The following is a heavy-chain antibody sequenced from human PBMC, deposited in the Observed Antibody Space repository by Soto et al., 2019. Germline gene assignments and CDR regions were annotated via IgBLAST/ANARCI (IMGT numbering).Heavy chain of an antibody. CDR1: GFTFSGSA. Sequence: PGGSLRLSCAASGFTFSGSAMHWVRQASGKGLEWVGRIRSKANSYATAYAASVKGRFTISRDDSKNTAYLQMNSLKTEDTAVYYCTPEAPNDAFDIWGQGTMVTVSS. CDR2: IRSKANSYAT. J-gene: IGHJ3*02. V-gene: IGHV3-73*01. CDR3: TPEAPNDAFDI.